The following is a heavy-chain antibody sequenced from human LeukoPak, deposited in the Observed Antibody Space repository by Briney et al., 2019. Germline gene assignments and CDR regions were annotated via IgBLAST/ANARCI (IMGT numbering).Heavy chain of an antibody. D-gene: IGHD2-21*02. CDR1: GGSISSSSYY. Sequence: SETLSLTCTVSGGSISSSSYYWGWIRQPPGKGLEWIGSIYYSGSTYYNPSLKSRVTISVDTSKNPFSLKLSSVTAADTAVYYCARQPIVVVTAITWFDPWGQGTLVTVSS. J-gene: IGHJ5*02. CDR3: ARQPIVVVTAITWFDP. CDR2: IYYSGST. V-gene: IGHV4-39*01.